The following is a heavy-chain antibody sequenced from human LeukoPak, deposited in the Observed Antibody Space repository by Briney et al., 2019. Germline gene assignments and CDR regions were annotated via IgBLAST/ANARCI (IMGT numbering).Heavy chain of an antibody. D-gene: IGHD4-17*01. CDR2: IYSGGST. V-gene: IGHV3-66*01. CDR3: ASAMTTVTRYFDS. J-gene: IGHJ4*02. CDR1: GFSVSSNY. Sequence: PGGSLRLSCAASGFSVSSNYMSWVRQAPGKGLEWVSVIYSGGSTYYADTVKGRFTISRDNSKNTLYLQMNSLRAEDTAVYYCASAMTTVTRYFDSWGQGTLVTVSS.